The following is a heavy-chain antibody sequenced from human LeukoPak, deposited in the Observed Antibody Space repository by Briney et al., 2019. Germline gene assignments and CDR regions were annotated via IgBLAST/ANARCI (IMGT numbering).Heavy chain of an antibody. CDR3: ARFGYSSGSH. CDR1: GGSVSSGSYY. D-gene: IGHD6-19*01. J-gene: IGHJ4*02. CDR2: IYYSGST. V-gene: IGHV4-61*01. Sequence: SETLSLTCTVSGGSVSSGSYYWSWIRQPPGKGLEWIGYIYYSGSTNYNPSLKSRVTISVDTSKNQFSLKLSSVTAADTAVYYCARFGYSSGSHWGQGTLVTVSS.